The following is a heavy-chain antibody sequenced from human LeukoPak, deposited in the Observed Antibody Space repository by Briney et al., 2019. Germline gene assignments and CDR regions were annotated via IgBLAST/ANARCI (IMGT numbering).Heavy chain of an antibody. V-gene: IGHV4-61*02. CDR2: INTSGNI. Sequence: PSETLSLTCTVSGGSISSESYYWSWIRQPAGKGLEWIGRINTSGNINYNPSLKSRVTLSVDTSNNQFSLKLTSLTAADTAVYYCARTLVSLVTFGGVIGGFWFDYWGQGTLVTVSS. CDR1: GGSISSESYY. J-gene: IGHJ4*02. D-gene: IGHD3-16*02. CDR3: ARTLVSLVTFGGVIGGFWFDY.